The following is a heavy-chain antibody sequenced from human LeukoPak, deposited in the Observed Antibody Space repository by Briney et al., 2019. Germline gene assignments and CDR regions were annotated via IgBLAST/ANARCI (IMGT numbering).Heavy chain of an antibody. V-gene: IGHV3-66*04. CDR3: AKRDDYVWGSYRYNYFDY. CDR1: GFTVSSNY. J-gene: IGHJ4*02. CDR2: IYAGGTT. D-gene: IGHD3-16*02. Sequence: GGSLRLSCEASGFTVSSNYMSWVRQAPGKGLEWVSVIYAGGTTYYPDSVKGRFTISRDNSKNTLYLQMNSLRAEDTAVYYCAKRDDYVWGSYRYNYFDYWGQGTLVTVSS.